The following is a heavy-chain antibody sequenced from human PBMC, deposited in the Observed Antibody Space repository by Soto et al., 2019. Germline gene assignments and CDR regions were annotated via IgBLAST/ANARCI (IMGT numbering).Heavy chain of an antibody. Sequence: PGGSLRLSCAASGFTFSGSAMHWVRQASGKGLEWVGRIRSKANSYATAYAASVKGRFTISRDDSKNTAYLQMNSLKTEDTAVYYCTSEWLRNFYYHGMDVWGQGTTVTVSS. CDR1: GFTFSGSA. J-gene: IGHJ6*02. D-gene: IGHD5-12*01. V-gene: IGHV3-73*01. CDR3: TSEWLRNFYYHGMDV. CDR2: IRSKANSYAT.